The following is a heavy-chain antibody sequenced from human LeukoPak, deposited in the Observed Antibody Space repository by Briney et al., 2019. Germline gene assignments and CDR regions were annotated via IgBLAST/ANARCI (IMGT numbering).Heavy chain of an antibody. CDR2: IYNTGNS. CDR3: ARVGYSGYGYNFDN. D-gene: IGHD5-12*01. J-gene: IGHJ4*02. CDR1: GGSVSSDS. V-gene: IGHV4-59*02. Sequence: SETLSLTCTVSGGSVSSDSWNWIRQSPGKGLEWIGYIYNTGNSNHNPSLKNRVTISFDKSKSQLSLKLSSVTAADTAVYYCARVGYSGYGYNFDNWGQGTLVTVSS.